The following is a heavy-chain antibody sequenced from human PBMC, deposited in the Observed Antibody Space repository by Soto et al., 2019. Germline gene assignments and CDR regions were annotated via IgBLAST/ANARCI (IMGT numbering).Heavy chain of an antibody. CDR3: ARHQVARGGLFEE. J-gene: IGHJ1*01. D-gene: IGHD5-12*01. CDR2: VYHTGST. V-gene: IGHV4-38-2*01. Sequence: PETLTLTCVVASVAVGKGFDFECLGLCPGKGLEWIGCVYHTGSTDYNPSLKSRVAISVDTSKNQFSLKMTSVTATDTAGDYCARHQVARGGLFEEWGQ. CDR1: SVAVGKGFD.